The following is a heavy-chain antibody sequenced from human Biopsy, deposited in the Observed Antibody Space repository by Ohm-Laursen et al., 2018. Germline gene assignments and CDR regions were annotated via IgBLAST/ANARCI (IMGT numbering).Heavy chain of an antibody. V-gene: IGHV4-34*01. CDR3: VRGVDYYDPYHYYALDV. Sequence: LSLTCAVYGESFNGYYWSWIRQTPGKGLEWIGEINHSGRTNYNPSLKSRVTISVDTSKNQFSLKVRSVTAADTAVYYCVRGVDYYDPYHYYALDVWGQGTTVTASS. D-gene: IGHD3-22*01. CDR1: GESFNGYY. CDR2: INHSGRT. J-gene: IGHJ6*02.